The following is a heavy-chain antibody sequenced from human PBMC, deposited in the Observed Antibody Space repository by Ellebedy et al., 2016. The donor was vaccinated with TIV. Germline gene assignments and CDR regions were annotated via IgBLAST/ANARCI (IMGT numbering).Heavy chain of an antibody. CDR2: IYYDGST. J-gene: IGHJ4*02. Sequence: SETLSLTCTVSGGSIGSGSYYWGWIRQPPGKGLEWIGSIYYDGSTYYNPSLKSRVTIPVDMSKNQFSLKLSSVTAADTAVYYCARLRRDGYNDFDYWGQGTLVTVSS. D-gene: IGHD5-24*01. CDR3: ARLRRDGYNDFDY. V-gene: IGHV4-39*07. CDR1: GGSIGSGSYY.